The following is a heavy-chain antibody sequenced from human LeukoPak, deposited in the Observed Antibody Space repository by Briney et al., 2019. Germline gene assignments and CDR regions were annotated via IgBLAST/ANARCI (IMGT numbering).Heavy chain of an antibody. CDR1: GFTFTSYD. J-gene: IGHJ6*02. D-gene: IGHD6-13*01. CDR2: MNPNSGNT. CDR3: ARVTYSSSWYVPLYYYYGMDV. V-gene: IGHV1-8*01. Sequence: ASAKVSCKASGFTFTSYDINWVRQATGQGLEWMGWMNPNSGNTGYAQKFQGRVTMTRNTSISTAYMELSSLRSEDTAVYYCARVTYSSSWYVPLYYYYGMDVWGQGTTVTVSS.